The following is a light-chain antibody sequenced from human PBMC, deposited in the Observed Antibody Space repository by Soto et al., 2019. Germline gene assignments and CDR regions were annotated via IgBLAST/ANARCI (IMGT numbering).Light chain of an antibody. V-gene: IGKV1-5*03. CDR3: QQYDSYPWT. J-gene: IGKJ1*01. CDR1: QSISRY. CDR2: KPS. Sequence: IPMTQSPSTLSASVGDRVTISCRASQSISRYLAWYQQKPGKAPNLLIYKPSTLESGVPSRFSGSGSGTEFTLTISSLQPDDFASYYCQQYDSYPWTFGQGTKVEIK.